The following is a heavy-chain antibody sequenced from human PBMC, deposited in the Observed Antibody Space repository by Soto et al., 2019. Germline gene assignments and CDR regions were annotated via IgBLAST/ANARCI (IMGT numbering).Heavy chain of an antibody. CDR2: IYYSGRT. V-gene: IGHV4-39*01. CDR1: GNSMNSRSYY. CDR3: ARQRTSVVTQAYFDV. J-gene: IGHJ4*02. Sequence: TLYLAGTITGNSMNSRSYYWGWIRQPPGKGLEWIGSIYYSGRTYNNPSLRSRVSMSIDTSKDQFSLKLKSVTTADTALYFCARQRTSVVTQAYFDVWGPGSLVTVSS. D-gene: IGHD2-21*02.